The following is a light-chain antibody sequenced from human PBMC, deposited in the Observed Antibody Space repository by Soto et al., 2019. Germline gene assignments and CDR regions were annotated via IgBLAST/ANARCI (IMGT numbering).Light chain of an antibody. J-gene: IGLJ1*01. CDR3: QSFASSLSAYV. V-gene: IGLV1-40*01. Sequence: QSVLTQPPSVSGAPGQRVTISCTGSSSNIGAGRDVHWYQQLPGTAPRFLIYGNNNRPSGVPDRFSASKSGTSASLATTGLQAEDEADFYCQSFASSLSAYVFGTGTKVTVL. CDR1: SSNIGAGRD. CDR2: GNN.